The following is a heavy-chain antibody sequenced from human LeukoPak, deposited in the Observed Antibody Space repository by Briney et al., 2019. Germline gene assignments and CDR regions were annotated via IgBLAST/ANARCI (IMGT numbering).Heavy chain of an antibody. CDR3: VRVGSVAGSDYLDY. J-gene: IGHJ4*02. Sequence: GGSLSLSCAVSGFTFSDHFLDWVRQAPGKGLEWFGRSRNKAKSYTTEYAASVKGRFTISRDDSKNSLSLQMNSLKTEDTAVYYCVRVGSVAGSDYLDYWGQGTLVTVSS. CDR2: SRNKAKSYTT. CDR1: GFTFSDHF. D-gene: IGHD6-19*01. V-gene: IGHV3-72*01.